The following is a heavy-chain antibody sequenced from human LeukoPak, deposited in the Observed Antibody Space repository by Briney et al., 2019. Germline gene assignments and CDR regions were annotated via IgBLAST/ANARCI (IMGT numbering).Heavy chain of an antibody. CDR1: GGSISTSNYY. D-gene: IGHD3-10*01. V-gene: IGHV4-39*07. CDR2: IFYSGST. CDR3: ARGRITMVRGAPLWFDP. J-gene: IGHJ5*02. Sequence: SPSETLSLTCTVSGGSISTSNYYWGWIRQPPGKGLEWIGNIFYSGSTYYSPSLKRRVTISLDTSKNQFSLKLSSVTAADTAVYYCARGRITMVRGAPLWFDPWGQGTLVTVSS.